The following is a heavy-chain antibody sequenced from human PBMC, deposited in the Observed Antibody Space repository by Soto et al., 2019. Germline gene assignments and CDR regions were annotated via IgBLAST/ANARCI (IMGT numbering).Heavy chain of an antibody. D-gene: IGHD2-21*02. Sequence: GGSLRLSCAASGVPFNNYAMHWVRQAPGKGLEWVAVIWRDGSNEHYADSVKGRFRIARDNSNNTLYLQMNSLRGEDTALYYCARDDVSMVTTFLDYWGLGTLVTVSS. V-gene: IGHV3-33*01. CDR1: GVPFNNYA. J-gene: IGHJ4*02. CDR3: ARDDVSMVTTFLDY. CDR2: IWRDGSNE.